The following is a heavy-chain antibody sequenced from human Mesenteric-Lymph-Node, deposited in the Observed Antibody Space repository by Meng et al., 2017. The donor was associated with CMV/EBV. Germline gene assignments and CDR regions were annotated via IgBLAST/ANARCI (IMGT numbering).Heavy chain of an antibody. CDR2: IKNQNDHT. J-gene: IGHJ4*02. CDR1: GFTFSSYD. Sequence: GESLKISCAASGFTFSSYDMNWVRQAPGKGLEWVGWIKNQNDHTKCAQKFQGRVTLTIDTSTSTVYMELRRLTSDDTAVYYCARDGNWLRDYWGQGTLVTVSS. CDR3: ARDGNWLRDY. V-gene: IGHV1-18*04. D-gene: IGHD1-1*01.